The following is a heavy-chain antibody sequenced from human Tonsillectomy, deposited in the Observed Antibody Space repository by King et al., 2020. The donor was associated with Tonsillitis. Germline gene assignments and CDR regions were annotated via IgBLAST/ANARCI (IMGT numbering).Heavy chain of an antibody. CDR2: ISGSGGST. D-gene: IGHD6-19*01. CDR3: AKYGTPASSGWFYVYYYMDV. V-gene: IGHV3-23*01. Sequence: VQLLESGGGLVQPGGSLRLSCAASGFTFSSYAMSWVRQAPGKGPEWVSLISGSGGSTYYADSVKGRFAISRDNSKNTLQLHMNSLRAEDTAVYYCAKYGTPASSGWFYVYYYMDVWGKGTTVTVSS. CDR1: GFTFSSYA. J-gene: IGHJ6*03.